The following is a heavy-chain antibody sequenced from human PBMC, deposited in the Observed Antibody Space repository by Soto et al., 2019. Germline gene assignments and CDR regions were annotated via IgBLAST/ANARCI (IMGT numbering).Heavy chain of an antibody. V-gene: IGHV1-18*01. J-gene: IGHJ4*02. Sequence: QVELVQSGPEVKKPGALVKVSCKASGYSFTNYAIGWVRQAPGQGLEWVGWISPFHGDTNYAQNFQGRITVTTDSSTSTAYMDLGRLRSDDTAVYYCARSDHVDRYFDYWGQGTRITVSS. CDR1: GYSFTNYA. D-gene: IGHD3-16*01. CDR2: ISPFHGDT. CDR3: ARSDHVDRYFDY.